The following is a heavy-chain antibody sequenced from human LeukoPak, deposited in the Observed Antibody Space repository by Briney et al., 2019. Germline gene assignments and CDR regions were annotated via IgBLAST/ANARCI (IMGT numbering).Heavy chain of an antibody. CDR3: ARHRQYYYDSSARNAFDI. D-gene: IGHD3-22*01. V-gene: IGHV4-4*09. CDR1: GGSISRYY. Sequence: SETLSLTCTVSGGSISRYYWSWIRQPPGKGLEWIGYIYTSGSTNYNPSLKSRVTISVDTSKNQFSLKLSSVTAADTAVYYCARHRQYYYDSSARNAFDIWGQGTMVTVSS. CDR2: IYTSGST. J-gene: IGHJ3*02.